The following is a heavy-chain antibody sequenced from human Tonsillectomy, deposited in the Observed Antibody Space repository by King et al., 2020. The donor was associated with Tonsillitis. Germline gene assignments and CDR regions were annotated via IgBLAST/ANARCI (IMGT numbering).Heavy chain of an antibody. Sequence: VQLVESGGGLVQPGGSLRLSCAASGFTFSSYWMHWVRQAPGKGLVWVSRIISEGSSTSYADSVKGRLNISRDNAKNTLYLQMNSLRAEETAVYYCARDGGSGHDSSGYSDDIDIWGKGTMVTVSS. CDR1: GFTFSSYW. V-gene: IGHV3-74*01. CDR2: IISEGSST. J-gene: IGHJ3*02. D-gene: IGHD3-22*01. CDR3: ARDGGSGHDSSGYSDDIDI.